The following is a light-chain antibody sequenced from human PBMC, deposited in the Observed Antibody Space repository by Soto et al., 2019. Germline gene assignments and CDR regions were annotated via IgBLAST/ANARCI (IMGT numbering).Light chain of an antibody. V-gene: IGLV2-14*01. J-gene: IGLJ2*01. CDR3: SSYTTSSYVV. CDR1: SSDIGGHNF. Sequence: QSVLTQPAAVSGSPGQSITISCTGTSSDIGGHNFVSWYQHHPGKAPKLLIYEVSYRASGVSNRFTGSKPANTASLTISGLQAEDEADYSCSSYTTSSYVVFGGGTKLTVL. CDR2: EVS.